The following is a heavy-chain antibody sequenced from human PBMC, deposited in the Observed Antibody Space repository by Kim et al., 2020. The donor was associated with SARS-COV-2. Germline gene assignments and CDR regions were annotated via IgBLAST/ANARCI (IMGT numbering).Heavy chain of an antibody. CDR2: INPSGGST. J-gene: IGHJ6*02. V-gene: IGHV1-46*03. CDR1: GYTFTSYY. Sequence: ASVKVSCKASGYTFTSYYMHWVRQAPGQGLEWMGIINPSGGSTSYAQKFQGRVTMTRDTSTSTVYMELSSLRSEDTAVYYCAVSAIVRLSYYYGMDVWGQGTTVTVSS. CDR3: AVSAIVRLSYYYGMDV. D-gene: IGHD5-18*01.